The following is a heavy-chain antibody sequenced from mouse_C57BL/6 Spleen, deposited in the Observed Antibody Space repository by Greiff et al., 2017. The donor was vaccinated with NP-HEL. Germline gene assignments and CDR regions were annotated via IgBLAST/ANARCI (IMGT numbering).Heavy chain of an antibody. CDR3: ARAPPTVVEGYFDV. V-gene: IGHV1-80*01. Sequence: QVQLQQSGAELVKPGASVKISCKASGYAFSSYWMNWVKQRPGKGLEWIGQIYPGDGDTNYNGKFKGKATLTADKSSSTAYMQLSSLTSEDSAVYFCARAPPTVVEGYFDVWGTGTTVTVSS. D-gene: IGHD1-1*01. CDR1: GYAFSSYW. J-gene: IGHJ1*03. CDR2: IYPGDGDT.